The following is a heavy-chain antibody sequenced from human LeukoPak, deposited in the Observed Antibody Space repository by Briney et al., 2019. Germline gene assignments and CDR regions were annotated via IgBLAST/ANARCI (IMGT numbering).Heavy chain of an antibody. V-gene: IGHV3-21*01. CDR3: ARGRTPIYGSGSYYNVDY. CDR1: GFTFSSYS. J-gene: IGHJ4*02. CDR2: IGSSSSYI. D-gene: IGHD3-10*01. Sequence: GGSLRLSCAASGFTFSSYSMNWVRQAPGKGLEWVSSIGSSSSYIYYADSVKGRFTISRDNAKNSLYLQMNSLRAEDTAVYYCARGRTPIYGSGSYYNVDYWGQGTLVTVSS.